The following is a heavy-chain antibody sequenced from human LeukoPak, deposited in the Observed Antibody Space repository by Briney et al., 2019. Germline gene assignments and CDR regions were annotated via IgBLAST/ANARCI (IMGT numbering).Heavy chain of an antibody. V-gene: IGHV4-39*01. CDR3: ARRSDVGPSYAYYFDY. Sequence: SETLSVTCTVSGGSISSSSYYWGWIRQPPGKGLEWIGSIYYSGSTYYNPSLKSRVTISVDTSKNQFSLKLSSVTAADTAVYYCARRSDVGPSYAYYFDYWGQGTLVTVSS. D-gene: IGHD3-16*01. CDR2: IYYSGST. J-gene: IGHJ4*02. CDR1: GGSISSSSYY.